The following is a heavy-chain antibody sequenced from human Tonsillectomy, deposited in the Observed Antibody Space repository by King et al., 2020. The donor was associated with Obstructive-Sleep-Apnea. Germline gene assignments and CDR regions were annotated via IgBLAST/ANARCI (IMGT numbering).Heavy chain of an antibody. V-gene: IGHV4-4*07. D-gene: IGHD5-18*01. CDR3: ARLGIQLWFPDY. CDR1: GGSMSSFY. CDR2: IYTTGST. J-gene: IGHJ4*02. Sequence: VQLQESGPGLVKPSETLSLTCTVSGGSMSSFYWSWIRQPAGKGLEWIGRIYTTGSTNYNPSLKSRVTMSIETSKNQFSLKLKSVTAADTAVYYCARLGIQLWFPDYWGQGTLVTVSS.